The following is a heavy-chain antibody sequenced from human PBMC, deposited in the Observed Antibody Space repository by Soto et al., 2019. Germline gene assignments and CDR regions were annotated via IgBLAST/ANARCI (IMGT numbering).Heavy chain of an antibody. CDR3: ARSYGSSGYYRVHAFDI. J-gene: IGHJ3*02. V-gene: IGHV4-34*01. CDR1: GGSFSGYY. Sequence: SETLSLTCAVYGGSFSGYYWSWIRQPPGKGLEWIGEINHSGSTNYNPSLKSRVTISVDTSKNQFSLKLSSVTAADTAVYYCARSYGSSGYYRVHAFDIWGQGTMVTVSS. CDR2: INHSGST. D-gene: IGHD3-22*01.